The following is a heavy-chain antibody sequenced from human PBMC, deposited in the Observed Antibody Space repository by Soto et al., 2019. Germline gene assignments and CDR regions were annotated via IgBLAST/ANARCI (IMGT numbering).Heavy chain of an antibody. D-gene: IGHD3-22*01. CDR1: GGSIRSTNW. CDR2: IYHSGTT. Sequence: SETLSLTCAVSGGSIRSTNWWTWVRQSPGRGLEWIGEIYHSGTTNYSPSLKSRVTISVDTSKNQFSLKLRSVTAADEAVYYCARVSYFDSGGFFYYFDYWGQGALVTVSS. J-gene: IGHJ4*02. V-gene: IGHV4-4*02. CDR3: ARVSYFDSGGFFYYFDY.